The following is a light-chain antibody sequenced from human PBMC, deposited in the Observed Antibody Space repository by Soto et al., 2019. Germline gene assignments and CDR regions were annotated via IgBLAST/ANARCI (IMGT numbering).Light chain of an antibody. V-gene: IGLV2-8*01. Sequence: QSVLTQPPSASGSPGQSVTISCTGTSSDVGGYNYVSWYQQHPGKAPKLMIYEVSKRPSGVPDRFSGSKSGNTASLTVSGLQAEYEADYYCSSYAGSNKVFVTGSKVTVL. CDR2: EVS. J-gene: IGLJ1*01. CDR3: SSYAGSNKV. CDR1: SSDVGGYNY.